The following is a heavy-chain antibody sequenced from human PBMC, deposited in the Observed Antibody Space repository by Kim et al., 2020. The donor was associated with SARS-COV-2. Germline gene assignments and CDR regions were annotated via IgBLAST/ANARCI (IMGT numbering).Heavy chain of an antibody. CDR2: IRNKANSYAT. D-gene: IGHD5-18*01. J-gene: IGHJ4*02. CDR3: SSHVDAAPY. V-gene: IGHV3-73*01. Sequence: GGSLRLSCAASGFTFSDFALNWVRQASGKGLEWVGRIRNKANSYATSYVASVKGRFTISRDDSNNTAYLQMNRLKTEDTALYYCSSHVDAAPYWGQGTLVTVSS. CDR1: GFTFSDFA.